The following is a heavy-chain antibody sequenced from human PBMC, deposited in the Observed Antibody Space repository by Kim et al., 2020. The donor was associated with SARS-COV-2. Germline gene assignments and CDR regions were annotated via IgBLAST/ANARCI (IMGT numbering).Heavy chain of an antibody. J-gene: IGHJ1*01. D-gene: IGHD6-13*01. Sequence: SETLSLTCAVYGGSFSGYYWSWIRQPPGKGLEWIGEINHSGSTNYNPSLKSRVTISVDTSKNQFSLKLSSVTAADTAVYYCAIQQLVPEYFQHWGQGTLVTVSS. CDR3: AIQQLVPEYFQH. CDR2: INHSGST. CDR1: GGSFSGYY. V-gene: IGHV4-34*01.